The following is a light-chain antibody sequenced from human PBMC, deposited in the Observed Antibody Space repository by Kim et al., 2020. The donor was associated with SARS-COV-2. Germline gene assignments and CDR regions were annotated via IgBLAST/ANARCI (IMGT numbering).Light chain of an antibody. CDR1: TGAVTDGHY. CDR3: LLSYSAVLVL. CDR2: NIN. J-gene: IGLJ2*01. V-gene: IGLV7-46*01. Sequence: GTVTLTCGSSTGAVTDGHYPSWFQQKPGQAPKTLIYNINNRHSWTPARFSGSLLGGKAALILSGAQPEDEADYYCLLSYSAVLVLFGGGTQLTVL.